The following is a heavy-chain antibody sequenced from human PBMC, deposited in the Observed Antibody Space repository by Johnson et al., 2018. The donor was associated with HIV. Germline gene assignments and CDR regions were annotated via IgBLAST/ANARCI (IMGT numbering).Heavy chain of an antibody. CDR2: LFSGGTT. V-gene: IGHV3-66*01. CDR1: GFTVSSYY. D-gene: IGHD5-18*01. J-gene: IGHJ3*01. CDR3: AREGYSSGHAGAFDL. Sequence: VQLVESGGGVVQPGRSLRLSCAASGFTVSSYYMSWVRQAPGKGLEWVSVLFSGGTTYYADYVKGRFTISRDNSKNTLYLQMNSLRAEDTAVYYCAREGYSSGHAGAFDLWGQGTVVTVSS.